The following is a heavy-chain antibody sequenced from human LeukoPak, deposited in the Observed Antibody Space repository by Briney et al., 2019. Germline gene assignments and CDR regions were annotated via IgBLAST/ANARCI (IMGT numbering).Heavy chain of an antibody. V-gene: IGHV1-69*05. D-gene: IGHD1-26*01. J-gene: IGHJ4*02. CDR2: VIPILGTT. CDR3: ARDDGSATMGFDS. CDR1: GTTFSRSA. Sequence: ASVKVSCKASGTTFSRSAISWVRQAPGRGLEWMGGVIPILGTTNYIQKFQDRVPITTDDSTSTAYMEVTSLKSVDTAVYYCARDDGSATMGFDSWGQGTLVIVSS.